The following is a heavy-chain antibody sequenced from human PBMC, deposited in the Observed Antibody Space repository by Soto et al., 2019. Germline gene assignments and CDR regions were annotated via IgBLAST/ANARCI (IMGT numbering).Heavy chain of an antibody. CDR3: AREGRSSGMRYWFDP. Sequence: SETLSLTCAVYGGSFSGYYWSWIRQPPGKGLEWIGEINHSGSTNYNPSLKSRVTISVDTSKNQFSLKLSSVTAADTAVYYCAREGRSSGMRYWFDPWGQGTLVTVSS. D-gene: IGHD6-25*01. J-gene: IGHJ5*02. CDR1: GGSFSGYY. V-gene: IGHV4-34*01. CDR2: INHSGST.